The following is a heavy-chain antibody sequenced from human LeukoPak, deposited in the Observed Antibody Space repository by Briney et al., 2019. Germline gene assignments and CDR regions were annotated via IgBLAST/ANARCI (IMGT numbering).Heavy chain of an antibody. CDR3: ARRLTEDYYGSGSYYPDY. V-gene: IGHV4-39*01. D-gene: IGHD3-10*01. J-gene: IGHJ4*02. CDR1: GGSISSSSYY. Sequence: SETLSLTCTVSGGSISSSSYYWGWIRQPPGKGLEWIGSIYYSGSTYYNPSLKSRVTISVDTSKNQFSLKLSSVTAADTAVYYCARRLTEDYYGSGSYYPDYWGQGTLVTVSS. CDR2: IYYSGST.